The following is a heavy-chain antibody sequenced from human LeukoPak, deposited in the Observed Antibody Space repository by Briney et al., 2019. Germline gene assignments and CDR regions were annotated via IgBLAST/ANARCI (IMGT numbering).Heavy chain of an antibody. J-gene: IGHJ4*02. CDR1: GGSISSSSYY. D-gene: IGHD3-10*01. CDR2: IYYSGST. Sequence: PSETLSLTCTVSGGSISSSSYYWGWIRQPPGKGLEWIGSIYYSGSTYYNPSPKSRVTISVDTSKNQFSLKLSSVTAADTAVYYCARHSGPPYYFDYWGQGTLVTVSS. CDR3: ARHSGPPYYFDY. V-gene: IGHV4-39*01.